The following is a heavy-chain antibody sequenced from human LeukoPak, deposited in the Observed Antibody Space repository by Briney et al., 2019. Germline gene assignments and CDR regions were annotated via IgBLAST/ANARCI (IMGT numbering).Heavy chain of an antibody. CDR2: ISSSSSYI. V-gene: IGHV3-21*04. CDR1: GFTFSSYS. J-gene: IGHJ2*01. D-gene: IGHD2-8*01. CDR3: AKALIRGWYFDL. Sequence: GGSLRLSCAASGFTFSSYSMNWVRQAPGKGLEWVSSISSSSSYIYYADSVKGRFTISRDNAKNTLYLQMNSLRAEDTAVYYCAKALIRGWYFDLWGRGTLVTVSS.